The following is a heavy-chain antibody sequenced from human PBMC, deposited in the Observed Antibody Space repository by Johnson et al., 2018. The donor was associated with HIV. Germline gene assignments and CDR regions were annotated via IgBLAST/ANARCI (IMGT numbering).Heavy chain of an antibody. CDR1: GFTLSSYW. CDR3: ARDQSEVDAFDI. J-gene: IGHJ3*02. CDR2: IKQDGSEK. V-gene: IGHV3-7*01. Sequence: EKLVESGGGLVQPGGSLRLSCAASGFTLSSYWMNWVRQAPGKGLEWVAKIKQDGSEKYYVDSVKGRFTISRDNAKNSLYLQMNSLRAEDTAVYYCARDQSEVDAFDIWGQGTMVTVSS.